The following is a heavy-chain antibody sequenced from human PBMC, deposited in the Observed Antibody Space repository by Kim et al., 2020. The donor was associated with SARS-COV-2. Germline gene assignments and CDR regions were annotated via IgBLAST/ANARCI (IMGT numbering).Heavy chain of an antibody. D-gene: IGHD6-13*01. V-gene: IGHV3-74*01. Sequence: GGSLRLSCAASGFTFSSYWLHWLRQVPGKGLVWVSRINVDGSSTTYADPVKGRFTISRDNAKNTLYLQMNSLRVEDTAVYYCARDLYSRNGGCYWCQG. J-gene: IGHJ4*02. CDR2: INVDGSST. CDR3: ARDLYSRNGGCY. CDR1: GFTFSSYW.